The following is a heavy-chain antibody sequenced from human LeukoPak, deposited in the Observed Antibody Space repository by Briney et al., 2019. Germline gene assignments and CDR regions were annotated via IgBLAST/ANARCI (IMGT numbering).Heavy chain of an antibody. V-gene: IGHV4-30-4*08. D-gene: IGHD3-3*01. CDR1: GGSISSGDYY. J-gene: IGHJ4*02. CDR2: IYHSGNT. Sequence: PSQTLSLTRTVSGGSISSGDYYWSWIRQPPGKGLEWIGYIYHSGNTYYNPSLKSRLTISVDTPRNQFSLKLRSVTAADTAVYYCARGGTRITIVGVVINDFDYWGQGTLVTVSS. CDR3: ARGGTRITIVGVVINDFDY.